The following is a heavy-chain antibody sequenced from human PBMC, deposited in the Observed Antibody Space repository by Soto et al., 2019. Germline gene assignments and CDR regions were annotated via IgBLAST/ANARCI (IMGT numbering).Heavy chain of an antibody. CDR3: AKNQGVELVPLATVDWFDP. D-gene: IGHD1-26*01. J-gene: IGHJ5*02. Sequence: LRLSCAASGFTFSNYAMNWVRQAPGKGLEWISSISGSGFKKYYADSVKGRFTISRDNSKSTVYLELNNLSAEDTAVYHCAKNQGVELVPLATVDWFDPWGQGSVVTVSS. CDR2: ISGSGFKK. V-gene: IGHV3-23*01. CDR1: GFTFSNYA.